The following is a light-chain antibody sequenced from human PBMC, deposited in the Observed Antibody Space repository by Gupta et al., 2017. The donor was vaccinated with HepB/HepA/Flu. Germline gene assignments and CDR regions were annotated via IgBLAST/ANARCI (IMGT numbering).Light chain of an antibody. V-gene: IGLV3-21*03. CDR1: NIGTKS. Sequence: SYILTQPPSVSVAPGRTARITSGGNNIGTKSVHWYQQRPGQAPLVVIYEDTNRPSGVPERISGSNSGNTATLTISRVEAGDEADYYCQVWDTRTDHPVVFGGGTKLTV. CDR3: QVWDTRTDHPVV. CDR2: EDT. J-gene: IGLJ2*01.